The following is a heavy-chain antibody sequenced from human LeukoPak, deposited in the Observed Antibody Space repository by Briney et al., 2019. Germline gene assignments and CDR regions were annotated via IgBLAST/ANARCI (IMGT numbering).Heavy chain of an antibody. CDR1: GFTFSSSW. J-gene: IGHJ4*02. Sequence: GGSLRLSCAASGFTFSSSWMHWVRQPPGKGLVWVSRISSDGSSTNYADSVKGRFTVSRDNAKNTLYLQMNSLRAEDTDMYYCSRFGGDWGYLGQGTLVTVSS. V-gene: IGHV3-74*01. CDR3: SRFGGDWGY. CDR2: ISSDGSST. D-gene: IGHD3-16*01.